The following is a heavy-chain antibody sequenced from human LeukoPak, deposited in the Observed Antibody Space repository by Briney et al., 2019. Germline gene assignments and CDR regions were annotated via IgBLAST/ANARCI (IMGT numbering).Heavy chain of an antibody. Sequence: ASVKVSCKASGYTFTSYGISWVRQAPGQGLAWMGWISAYNGNTNYAQKLKGRVTMTTDTSTSTAYMELRSLRSDDTAVYYCARDVVVVPAAMWGYYGMDVWGQGTTVTVSS. D-gene: IGHD2-2*01. V-gene: IGHV1-18*01. J-gene: IGHJ6*02. CDR3: ARDVVVVPAAMWGYYGMDV. CDR2: ISAYNGNT. CDR1: GYTFTSYG.